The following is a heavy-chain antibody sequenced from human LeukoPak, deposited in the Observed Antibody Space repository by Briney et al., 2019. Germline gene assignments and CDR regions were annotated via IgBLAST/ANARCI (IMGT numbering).Heavy chain of an antibody. Sequence: GESLGISCKGSGYSFTTYWITWVRQMPGKGLEWMGRIDPTDSYTNYSPSFQGHVTISADKSISTAYLQWSSLKASDTAMYYCARQVYKHRIDYWGQGTLVTVSS. J-gene: IGHJ4*02. CDR1: GYSFTTYW. D-gene: IGHD1-14*01. CDR3: ARQVYKHRIDY. CDR2: IDPTDSYT. V-gene: IGHV5-10-1*01.